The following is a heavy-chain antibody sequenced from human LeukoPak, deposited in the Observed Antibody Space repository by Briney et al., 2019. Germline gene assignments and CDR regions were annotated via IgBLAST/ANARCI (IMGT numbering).Heavy chain of an antibody. Sequence: ETLSLTCAVYGGSFSGYYWSWIRQPPGKGLEWIGYIYHSGSTYYNPSLKSRVTISVDRSKNQFSLKLSSVTAADTAVYYCARVGSSADAFDIWGQGTMVTVSS. D-gene: IGHD6-19*01. J-gene: IGHJ3*02. V-gene: IGHV4-34*01. CDR2: IYHSGST. CDR3: ARVGSSADAFDI. CDR1: GGSFSGYY.